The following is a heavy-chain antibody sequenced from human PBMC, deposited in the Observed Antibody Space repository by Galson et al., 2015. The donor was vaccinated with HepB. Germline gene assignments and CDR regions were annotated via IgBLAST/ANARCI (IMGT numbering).Heavy chain of an antibody. CDR1: GYHFTTYG. CDR3: ARDRSSSFDY. CDR2: INTHSGRP. J-gene: IGHJ4*02. V-gene: IGHV1-18*04. Sequence: SCKASGYHFTTYGFSWVRQAPGQGLEWMGWINTHSGRPTYAQKFKGRVSMTTDTSTNTVYMELVGLTFDDTAIYYCARDRSSSFDYWGQGTLVTVSS. D-gene: IGHD6-13*01.